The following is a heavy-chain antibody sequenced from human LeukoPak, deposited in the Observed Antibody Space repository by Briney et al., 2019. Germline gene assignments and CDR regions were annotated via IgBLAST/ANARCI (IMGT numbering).Heavy chain of an antibody. CDR3: ARGGDYGVKIDY. V-gene: IGHV3-30*02. Sequence: GGSLRLSCAASGFTFSSYGMHWVRQAPGKGLEWVAFIRYDGSNKYYADSVKGRFTISRDNSKNTLYLQMNSLRVEDTAVYYCARGGDYGVKIDYWGQGTLVTVSS. CDR2: IRYDGSNK. J-gene: IGHJ4*02. CDR1: GFTFSSYG. D-gene: IGHD4-17*01.